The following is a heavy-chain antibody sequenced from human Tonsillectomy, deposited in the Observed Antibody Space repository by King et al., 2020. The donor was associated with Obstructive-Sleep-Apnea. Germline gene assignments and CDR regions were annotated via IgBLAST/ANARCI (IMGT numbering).Heavy chain of an antibody. CDR2: ISSSSSYT. J-gene: IGHJ4*02. CDR1: GFTFSDYY. V-gene: IGHV3-11*06. CDR3: ARFQYGDYERVDY. D-gene: IGHD4-17*01. Sequence: VQLVESGGGLVKPGGSLRLSFAASGFTFSDYYMSWIRQAPGKGLEWVSYISSSSSYTNYADSVKGRFTISRDNAKNSLYLQMNSLRAEDTAVYYCARFQYGDYERVDYWGQGTLVTVSS.